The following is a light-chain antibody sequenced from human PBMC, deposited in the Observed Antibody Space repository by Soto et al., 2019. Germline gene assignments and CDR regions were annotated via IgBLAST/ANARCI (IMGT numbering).Light chain of an antibody. Sequence: QSVMTQPPSVSAAPGPRVTISCSGSRPNIGGNSVSWYQQLPGTAPKLLIYDDDKRPSGIPDRFSGSKSGTSATLGITGFQTGDEAHYYCGSWYSSLSAYVFGTGTKVTVI. J-gene: IGLJ1*01. CDR3: GSWYSSLSAYV. CDR2: DDD. V-gene: IGLV1-51*01. CDR1: RPNIGGNS.